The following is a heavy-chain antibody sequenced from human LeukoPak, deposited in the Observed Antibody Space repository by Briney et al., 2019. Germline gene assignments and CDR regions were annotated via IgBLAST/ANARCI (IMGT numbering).Heavy chain of an antibody. V-gene: IGHV3-21*06. J-gene: IGHJ4*02. CDR3: ARSRWASCGGGSCHSWIY. CDR1: GFTFSTYS. Sequence: PGGSLRLSCAASGFTFSTYSMDWVRQAPGKGLEWVSSISSRSDYIYYTDSVKGRFTISRDNAKSSLFLQMNSLRAEDTAVYYCARSRWASCGGGSCHSWIYWGQGTLVTVSS. D-gene: IGHD2-15*01. CDR2: ISSRSDYI.